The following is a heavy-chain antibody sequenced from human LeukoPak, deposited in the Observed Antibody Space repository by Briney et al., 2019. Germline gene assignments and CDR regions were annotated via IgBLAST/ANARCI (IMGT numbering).Heavy chain of an antibody. D-gene: IGHD5-18*01. V-gene: IGHV1-46*01. CDR3: ARLVDTLMAAFDY. CDR1: GYTFTSYY. J-gene: IGHJ4*02. Sequence: ASVKVSCEASGYTFTSYYLYWVRQAPGQGLEWMGIINPSGGSTTSAQKFQGRVTMTRDTSTSTVYMELRSLRSEDTAVYYCARLVDTLMAAFDYWGQGALVTVSS. CDR2: INPSGGST.